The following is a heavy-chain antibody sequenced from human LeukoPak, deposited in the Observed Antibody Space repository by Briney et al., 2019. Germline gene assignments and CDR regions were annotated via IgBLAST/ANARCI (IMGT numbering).Heavy chain of an antibody. V-gene: IGHV1-18*01. CDR3: ARRPTGFGELLYDY. J-gene: IGHJ4*02. CDR2: ISAYNGNT. Sequence: ASVKVSCKASGYTFTSYAMNWVRQAPGQGLEWMGWISAYNGNTNYAQKLQGRVTMTTDTSTSTAYMELRSLRSDDTAVYYCARRPTGFGELLYDYWGQGTLVTVST. CDR1: GYTFTSYA. D-gene: IGHD3-10*01.